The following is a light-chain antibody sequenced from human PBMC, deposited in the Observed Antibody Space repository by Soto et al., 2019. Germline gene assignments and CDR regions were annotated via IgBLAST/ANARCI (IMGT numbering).Light chain of an antibody. CDR2: GAS. CDR1: QSASSRY. V-gene: IGKV3-20*01. CDR3: QQYGSSPWT. J-gene: IGKJ1*01. Sequence: EIVLTQSPGTLSLSPGERATLSCRAGQSASSRYLAWYQQKPGQAPRLLIYGASSRATGIPGRFSGSGSGTDFTLTISRLEPEDFAVYYCQQYGSSPWTFGQGTKVEI.